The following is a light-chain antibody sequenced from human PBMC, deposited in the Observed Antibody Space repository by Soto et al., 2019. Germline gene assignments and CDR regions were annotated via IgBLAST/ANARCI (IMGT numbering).Light chain of an antibody. CDR2: EDN. Sequence: NFMLTQPHSVSESPGKTVIISCTRSSGSIASNYVQWYQQRPGSSPTTVIYEDNQRPSGVPDRFSGSIDSSSNSASLTNSRLETEDEADYYCQSYDATNQVFGGGTKLTVL. CDR3: QSYDATNQV. V-gene: IGLV6-57*01. J-gene: IGLJ3*02. CDR1: SGSIASNY.